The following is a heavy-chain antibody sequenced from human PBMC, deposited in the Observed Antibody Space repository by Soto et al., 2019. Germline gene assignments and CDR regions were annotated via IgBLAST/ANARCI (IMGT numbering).Heavy chain of an antibody. CDR2: IYHSGST. D-gene: IGHD5-18*01. J-gene: IGHJ4*02. V-gene: IGHV4-30-2*01. CDR3: ARAPTAMVPYSDY. Sequence: SETLSLTCAVSGGSISSGGYSWSWIRQPPGKGLEWIGYIYHSGSTYYNPSLKSRVTISVDRSKNQFSLKLSSVTAADTAVYYCARAPTAMVPYSDYWGQGTLVTV. CDR1: GGSISSGGYS.